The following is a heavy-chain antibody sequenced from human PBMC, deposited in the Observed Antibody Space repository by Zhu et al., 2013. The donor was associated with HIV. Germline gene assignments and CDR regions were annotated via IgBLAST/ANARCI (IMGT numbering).Heavy chain of an antibody. Sequence: QVQLVQSGAEVKKPGASVKISCKASGYTFTSYYIKWVRQAPGQGPEYMGLINPNGGDTNYAQKFQDRVSMTRDTSTNTVYMELSSLTSEDTAMYYCSFFLRQQLRLGLTSWGQGTLVHRLL. CDR2: INPNGGDT. D-gene: IGHD6-13*01. CDR3: SFFLRQQLRLGLTS. J-gene: IGHJ4*02. CDR1: GYTFTSYY. V-gene: IGHV1-46*01.